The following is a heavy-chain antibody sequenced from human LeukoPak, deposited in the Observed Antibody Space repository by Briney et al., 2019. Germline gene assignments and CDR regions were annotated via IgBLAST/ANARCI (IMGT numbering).Heavy chain of an antibody. V-gene: IGHV1-69*05. CDR1: GGTFSSYA. CDR3: AREPRDSSGWDY. J-gene: IGHJ4*02. CDR2: IIPIFGTA. Sequence: GSSVKVSCKASGGTFSSYAISWVRQAPGQGLEWTGRIIPIFGTANYAQKFQGRVTITTDESTSTAYMELSSLRSEDTAVYYCAREPRDSSGWDYWGQGAPVTVSS. D-gene: IGHD6-19*01.